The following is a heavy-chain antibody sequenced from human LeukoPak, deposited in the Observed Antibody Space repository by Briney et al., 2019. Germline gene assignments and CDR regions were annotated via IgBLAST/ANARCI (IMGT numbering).Heavy chain of an antibody. CDR3: AKGLERESRLDS. D-gene: IGHD1-1*01. Sequence: PGGSLRLSCAASGFTFSSNAMVWVRQAPGKGLEWVSGIRNSDGMTYYADSVRGRFTISTDNSKNTLYLQMNSLRAEDTALYYCAKGLERESRLDSWGQGTLVTVSS. CDR2: IRNSDGMT. CDR1: GFTFSSNA. J-gene: IGHJ4*02. V-gene: IGHV3-23*01.